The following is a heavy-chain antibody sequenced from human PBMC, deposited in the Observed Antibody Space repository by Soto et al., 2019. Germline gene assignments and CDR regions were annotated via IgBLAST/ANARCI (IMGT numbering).Heavy chain of an antibody. J-gene: IGHJ4*02. CDR3: ARRFSSYEFFNY. Sequence: EVQLVQAGAEVKKPGESLKISCKGSGYSFTNYWIGWVRQIPGKGLEWMGIIYPGDSDTRYSPSFQGQVTISADESISTAYLQWNSLKASDTALYYCARRFSSYEFFNYWGQGTLVTVSS. D-gene: IGHD5-12*01. CDR1: GYSFTNYW. V-gene: IGHV5-51*01. CDR2: IYPGDSDT.